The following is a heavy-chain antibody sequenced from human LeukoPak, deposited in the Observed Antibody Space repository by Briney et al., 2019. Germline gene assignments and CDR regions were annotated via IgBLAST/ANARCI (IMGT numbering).Heavy chain of an antibody. CDR2: IYYSGST. V-gene: IGHV4-39*01. CDR3: ARLYGGSYYFFDY. Sequence: SETLSLTCTVSGGSISSSSYSWGWIRQPPGKGLEWIGSIYYSGSTYYNPSLKSRVTISVDTSKSQFSLKLSSVTAADTAVYYCARLYGGSYYFFDYWGQGTLVTVSS. D-gene: IGHD1-26*01. CDR1: GGSISSSSYS. J-gene: IGHJ4*02.